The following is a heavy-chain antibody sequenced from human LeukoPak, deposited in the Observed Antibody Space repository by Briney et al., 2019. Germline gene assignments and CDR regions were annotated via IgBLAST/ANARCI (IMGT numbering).Heavy chain of an antibody. D-gene: IGHD5-12*01. CDR1: GFTVSSNY. CDR2: IYSGGRT. Sequence: GGSLRLSCAASGFTVSSNYMSWVRQAPGKGLEWVSVIYSGGRTHYADSVKGRFTISRDNSKNTLYLQMNSLRAEDTAVYYCARDTLGEGDDSDYAVYYFDYWGHGTLVTVSS. V-gene: IGHV3-53*01. J-gene: IGHJ4*01. CDR3: ARDTLGEGDDSDYAVYYFDY.